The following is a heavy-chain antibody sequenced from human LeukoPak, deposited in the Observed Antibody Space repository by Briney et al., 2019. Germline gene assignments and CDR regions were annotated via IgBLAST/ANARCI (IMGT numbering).Heavy chain of an antibody. Sequence: PWETLSLTCTVSGGSISSYYWSWIRQPPGKGLEWIGYIYYSGSTYYNPSLKSRVTISVDTSKNQFSLKLSSVTAADTAVYYCATEEYSSSSHVWGKGTTVTVSS. CDR3: ATEEYSSSSHV. V-gene: IGHV4-59*12. J-gene: IGHJ6*04. D-gene: IGHD6-6*01. CDR2: IYYSGST. CDR1: GGSISSYY.